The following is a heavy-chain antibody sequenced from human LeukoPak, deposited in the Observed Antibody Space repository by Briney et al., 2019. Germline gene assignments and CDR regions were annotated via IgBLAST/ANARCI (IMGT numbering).Heavy chain of an antibody. V-gene: IGHV3-30*02. CDR1: GFTFSNYG. CDR2: IRYDGSNK. Sequence: GGSLRLSCAASGFTFSNYGMHWVRQAPGKGLEWVAFIRYDGSNKYYADSVKGRFTISRDNAKNSLYLQMNSLRAEDTAVYFCARDRRQQWLVNDYWGQGTLVTVSS. CDR3: ARDRRQQWLVNDY. J-gene: IGHJ4*02. D-gene: IGHD6-19*01.